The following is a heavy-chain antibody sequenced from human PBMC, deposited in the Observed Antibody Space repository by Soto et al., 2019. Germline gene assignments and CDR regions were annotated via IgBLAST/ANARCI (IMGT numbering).Heavy chain of an antibody. CDR1: GGSISSSSYY. Sequence: KPSETLSLTCTVSGGSISSSSYYWGWIRQPPGKGLEWIGSIYYSGSTYYNPSLKSRVTISVDTSKNQFSLKLSSVTAADTAVYYCASSPNDFQTGITCYFDYWGQGTLVTVSS. D-gene: IGHD3-10*01. CDR3: ASSPNDFQTGITCYFDY. J-gene: IGHJ4*02. V-gene: IGHV4-39*01. CDR2: IYYSGST.